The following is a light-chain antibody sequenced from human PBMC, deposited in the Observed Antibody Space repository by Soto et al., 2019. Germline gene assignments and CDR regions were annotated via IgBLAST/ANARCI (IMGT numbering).Light chain of an antibody. Sequence: QSALTQPASVSGSPGQSITISCSGTTNDVGGYNYVSWYQQNPGKAPKLLIYGVTDRPSGVSSRFSGSKSGNAASLTISGLQAEDEGDYYCSSYTSSYTWIFGGGTKLTVL. CDR1: TNDVGGYNY. V-gene: IGLV2-14*03. CDR3: SSYTSSYTWI. CDR2: GVT. J-gene: IGLJ3*02.